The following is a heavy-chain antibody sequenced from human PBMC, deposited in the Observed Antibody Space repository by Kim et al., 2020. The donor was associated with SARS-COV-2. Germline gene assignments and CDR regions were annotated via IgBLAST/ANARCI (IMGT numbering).Heavy chain of an antibody. Sequence: SETLSLTCAVYGGSFSYYYWSWIRQPPGKGLEWIGEINHSGSTNYNPYLESRVSISVDSSKNQFSLRLSSVTAADKAVYYCARIEVFDFDYWGQGTLVTV. D-gene: IGHD2-21*01. V-gene: IGHV4-34*01. CDR1: GGSFSYYY. J-gene: IGHJ4*02. CDR3: ARIEVFDFDY. CDR2: INHSGST.